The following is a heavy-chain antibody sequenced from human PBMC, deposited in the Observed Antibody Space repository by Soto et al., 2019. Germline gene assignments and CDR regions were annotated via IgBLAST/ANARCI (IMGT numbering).Heavy chain of an antibody. Sequence: ETLSLTCPVSGGSMSSYYWSWIRQPAGKGLEWIGRIYTSGSTNYNPSLKSRVTMSVDTSKKQFSLKLTSVTAADTAVYYCARGSGTYGFDIWGQGTMVTVSS. CDR2: IYTSGST. CDR1: GGSMSSYY. V-gene: IGHV4-4*07. CDR3: ARGSGTYGFDI. D-gene: IGHD1-26*01. J-gene: IGHJ3*02.